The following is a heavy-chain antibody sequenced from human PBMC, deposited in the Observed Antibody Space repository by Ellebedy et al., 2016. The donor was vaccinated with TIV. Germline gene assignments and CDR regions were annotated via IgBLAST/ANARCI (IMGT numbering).Heavy chain of an antibody. Sequence: GESLKISCNGSGYSFTNYWIGWVRQKPGKGLEWMGIIYSGDSVTRYSPSFQGQVTISADKSITTAYLQWSSLKASDTAIHYCARGADGDWLGFDMWGQGTMVTVSS. V-gene: IGHV5-51*01. CDR3: ARGADGDWLGFDM. D-gene: IGHD3/OR15-3a*01. CDR2: IYSGDSVT. J-gene: IGHJ3*02. CDR1: GYSFTNYW.